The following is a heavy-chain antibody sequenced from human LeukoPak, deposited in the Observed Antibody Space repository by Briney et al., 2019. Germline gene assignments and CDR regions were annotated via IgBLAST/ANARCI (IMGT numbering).Heavy chain of an antibody. CDR1: GYTFTSYA. D-gene: IGHD2-2*01. J-gene: IGHJ5*02. CDR3: AREEWYIAVVPALDP. CDR2: INAGNGNT. V-gene: IGHV1-3*01. Sequence: PLASVKVSCKASGYTFTSYAMHWVRQAPGQRLEWMGWINAGNGNTKYSQKFQGRVTITRDTSASTAYMELSSLRSEDTAVYYCAREEWYIAVVPALDPWGQGTLVTVSS.